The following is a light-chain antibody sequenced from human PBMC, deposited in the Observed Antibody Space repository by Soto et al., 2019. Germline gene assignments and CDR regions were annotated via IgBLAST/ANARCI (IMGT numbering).Light chain of an antibody. CDR1: QSVSSSY. Sequence: EIVLTQSPGTLSLSPGERATLSCRASQSVSSSYLAWYQQKPGQAPRLLIYGASSRATGIPDRFSGSGSGTEFTLAISRLEPEDFAVYYCQQYGSSPVTFVGGTKVEIK. V-gene: IGKV3-20*01. J-gene: IGKJ4*01. CDR3: QQYGSSPVT. CDR2: GAS.